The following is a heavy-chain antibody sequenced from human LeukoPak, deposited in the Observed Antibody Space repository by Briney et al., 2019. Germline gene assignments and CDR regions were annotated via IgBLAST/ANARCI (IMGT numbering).Heavy chain of an antibody. CDR2: IYPGDSDT. Sequence: GESLQISCKGSGYTFTSYWIGWVRQMPGKGLEWMGIIYPGDSDTRYSPSFQGQVTISADKSIRTAYLQWNSLKASDTAMYYCARQEAYGMDVWGQGTTVTVSS. V-gene: IGHV5-51*01. J-gene: IGHJ6*02. CDR1: GYTFTSYW. CDR3: ARQEAYGMDV.